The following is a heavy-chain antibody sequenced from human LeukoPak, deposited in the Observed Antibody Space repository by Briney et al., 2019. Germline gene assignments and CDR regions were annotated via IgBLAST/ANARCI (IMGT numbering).Heavy chain of an antibody. CDR1: GFTFSSYW. CDR2: IYSGGST. J-gene: IGHJ3*02. CDR3: AGGRAYYYDSSGYEDAFDI. V-gene: IGHV3-66*01. D-gene: IGHD3-22*01. Sequence: GGSLRLSCAASGFTFSSYWMHWVRQAPGKGLEWVSVIYSGGSTYYADSVKGGFTISRDNSKNTLYLQMNSLRAEDTAVYYCAGGRAYYYDSSGYEDAFDIWGQGTMVTVSS.